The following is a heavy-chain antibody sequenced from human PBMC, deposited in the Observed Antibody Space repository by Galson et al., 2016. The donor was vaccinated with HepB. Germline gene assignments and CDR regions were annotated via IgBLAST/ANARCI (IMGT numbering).Heavy chain of an antibody. CDR2: IYYSGLT. J-gene: IGHJ4*02. Sequence: SETLSLTCTVSGGSMRSYYWSWIRQSPARGLEWVGYIYYSGLTHYNPSLNSRVTISIDMSKNQFSLNLRSVTAADTAVYYCARRTDDAYGSGSLDYWGQGILVAVSS. V-gene: IGHV4-59*08. D-gene: IGHD3-10*01. CDR3: ARRTDDAYGSGSLDY. CDR1: GGSMRSYY.